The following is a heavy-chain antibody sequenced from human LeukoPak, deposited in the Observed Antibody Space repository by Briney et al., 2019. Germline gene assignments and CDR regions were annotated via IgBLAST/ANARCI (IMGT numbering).Heavy chain of an antibody. CDR3: ARRESTYQNYYYFYYMDV. V-gene: IGHV3-20*04. CDR2: INWNGGST. CDR1: EFTFDDYG. J-gene: IGHJ6*03. Sequence: GGSLRLSCAASEFTFDDYGMSWVRQAPGKGLEWVSGINWNGGSTGYADSVKGRFTISRDNAKNSLYLQMNSLRAEDTALYYCARRESTYQNYYYFYYMDVWGKGTTVTVSS.